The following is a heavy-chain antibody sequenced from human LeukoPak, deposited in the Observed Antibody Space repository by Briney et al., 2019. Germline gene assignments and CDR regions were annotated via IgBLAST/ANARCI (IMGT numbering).Heavy chain of an antibody. J-gene: IGHJ5*02. D-gene: IGHD3-22*01. CDR2: INPNIDGT. CDR3: ARFRFDYYDSSGTSNWFDP. CDR1: GYTFTCYY. V-gene: IGHV1-2*02. Sequence: ASLKFSCKASGYTFTCYYMHWVRPAPGQGLEWMAWINPNIDGTNYAQKFQGRVTMTRDTSISKAYMELSRLRSDETAVYDRARFRFDYYDSSGTSNWFDPWGQGTLVTVSS.